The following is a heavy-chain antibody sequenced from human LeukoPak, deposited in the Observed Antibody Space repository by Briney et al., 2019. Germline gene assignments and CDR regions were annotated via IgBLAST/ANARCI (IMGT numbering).Heavy chain of an antibody. CDR2: IKQDGSDK. V-gene: IGHV3-7*01. Sequence: PGGSLRLSCAASGFTFTKYWMTWVRQAPGKGLEWVGNIKQDGSDKNYMDSVKGRFTISRGNIKNSVYLQMSSLRAEDTAVYYCAREVWGPEYWGQGTLVTVSS. D-gene: IGHD1-14*01. J-gene: IGHJ4*02. CDR3: AREVWGPEY. CDR1: GFTFTKYW.